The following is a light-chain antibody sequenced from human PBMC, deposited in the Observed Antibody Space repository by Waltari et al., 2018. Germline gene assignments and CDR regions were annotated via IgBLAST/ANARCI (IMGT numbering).Light chain of an antibody. V-gene: IGLV5-37*01. CDR1: SDINVGDFN. J-gene: IGLJ3*02. CDR2: YKSDSEK. CDR3: MFWPSNVWV. Sequence: QPVLTQPPSSSAPPGESARLTCPFPSDINVGDFNIHWYQQRPGSPPRFLLYYKSDSEKAQGSGVPSRFSGAKDASANAGILLISGLQSEDEADYYCMFWPSNVWVFGGGTKLTVL.